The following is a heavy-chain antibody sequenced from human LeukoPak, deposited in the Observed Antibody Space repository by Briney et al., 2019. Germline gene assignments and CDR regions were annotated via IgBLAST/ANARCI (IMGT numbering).Heavy chain of an antibody. D-gene: IGHD3-10*01. Sequence: GGSLRLSCAASGFIFSSYGMSWVRQAPGKGPEWVSAISGSGGSTYYADSVKGRFTISRDNAKNSLYLQMHSLRAEDTAVYYCASSSDTYGSGSYYNGLGDVWGKGTTVTISS. CDR2: ISGSGGST. V-gene: IGHV3-23*01. CDR1: GFIFSSYG. CDR3: ASSSDTYGSGSYYNGLGDV. J-gene: IGHJ6*04.